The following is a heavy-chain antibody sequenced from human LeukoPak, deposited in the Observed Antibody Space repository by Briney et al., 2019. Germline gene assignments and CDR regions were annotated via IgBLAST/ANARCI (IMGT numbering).Heavy chain of an antibody. V-gene: IGHV1-46*01. J-gene: IGHJ4*02. Sequence: ASVKVSCKASGYTFTGYYMHWVRQAPGQGLEWMGIINPSGGSTSYAQKFQGRVTMTRDTSTSTVYMELSSLRSEDTAVYYCARGGLVVVVPAAYLAYWGQGTLVTVSS. CDR2: INPSGGST. D-gene: IGHD2-2*01. CDR3: ARGGLVVVVPAAYLAY. CDR1: GYTFTGYY.